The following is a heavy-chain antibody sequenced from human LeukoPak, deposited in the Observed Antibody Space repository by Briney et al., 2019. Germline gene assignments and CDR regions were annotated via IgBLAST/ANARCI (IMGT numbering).Heavy chain of an antibody. CDR3: ARPAPDAFDL. J-gene: IGHJ3*01. CDR2: IRPYNGNT. Sequence: ASVKVSCKASGYSFNSYDITWVRQAPGQGLEWMGWIRPYNGNTKYAQHLRGRVTMTTDTSTRTAYMEVRSLKSDDTAVYYCARPAPDAFDLWGQGTMVTVSS. V-gene: IGHV1-18*01. CDR1: GYSFNSYD.